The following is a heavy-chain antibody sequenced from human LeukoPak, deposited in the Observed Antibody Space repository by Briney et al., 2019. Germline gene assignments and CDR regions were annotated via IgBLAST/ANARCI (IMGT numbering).Heavy chain of an antibody. Sequence: ASETLSLTCAVYGGSFSGYYWSWIRQPPGKGLEWIGEINHSGSTNYNPSLKSRVTISVDTSKNQFSLKLSSVTAADTAVYYCARGRHGDYPRWFDPWGQGTLVTVSS. V-gene: IGHV4-34*01. CDR3: ARGRHGDYPRWFDP. CDR2: INHSGST. D-gene: IGHD4-17*01. J-gene: IGHJ5*02. CDR1: GGSFSGYY.